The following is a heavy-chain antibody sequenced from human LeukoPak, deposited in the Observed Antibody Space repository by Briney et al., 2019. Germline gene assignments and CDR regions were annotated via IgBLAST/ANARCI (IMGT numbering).Heavy chain of an antibody. CDR1: GFTFSDYA. D-gene: IGHD3-22*01. CDR3: ARNYDSSGHDAFDI. V-gene: IGHV3-53*01. Sequence: GGSLRLSCTASGFTFSDYAVNWVRQAPGKGLEWVSAIYSGGSTYYADSVKGRFTISRDNSKNTLYLQMNSLRAEDTAVYYCARNYDSSGHDAFDIWGQGTMVTVSS. CDR2: IYSGGST. J-gene: IGHJ3*02.